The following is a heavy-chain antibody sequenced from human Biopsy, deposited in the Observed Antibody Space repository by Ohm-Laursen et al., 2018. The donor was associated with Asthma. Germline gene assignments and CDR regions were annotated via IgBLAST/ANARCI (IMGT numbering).Heavy chain of an antibody. CDR2: ISYDGSKR. CDR1: GFTFSTYA. Sequence: SLRLSCTASGFTFSTYAMHWVRQAPSKGLEWVALISYDGSKRHSADSVRGRFTISRDNSKNTLYLQMNSLRAGDTAVYYCAKDVVWFRELGGMDVWGQGTTVTVSS. D-gene: IGHD3-10*01. V-gene: IGHV3-30*18. J-gene: IGHJ6*02. CDR3: AKDVVWFRELGGMDV.